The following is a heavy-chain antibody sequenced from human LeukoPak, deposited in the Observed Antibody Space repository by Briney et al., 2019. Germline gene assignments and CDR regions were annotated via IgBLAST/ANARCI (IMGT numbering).Heavy chain of an antibody. CDR3: AGGIAARPYYFDY. D-gene: IGHD6-6*01. CDR2: IIPILGIA. V-gene: IGHV1-69*04. J-gene: IGHJ4*02. Sequence: GASVKVSCKASGGTLSSYAISWVRQAPGQGLEWMGRIIPILGIANYAQKFQGRVTITADKSTSTAYMELSSLRSEDTAVYYCAGGIAARPYYFDYWGQGTLVTVSS. CDR1: GGTLSSYA.